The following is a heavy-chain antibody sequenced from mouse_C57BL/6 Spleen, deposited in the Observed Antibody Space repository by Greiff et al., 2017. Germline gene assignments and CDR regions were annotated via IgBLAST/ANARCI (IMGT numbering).Heavy chain of an antibody. D-gene: IGHD1-1*01. J-gene: IGHJ4*01. V-gene: IGHV5-4*03. CDR3: ARGPYGSSAMDY. CDR2: ISDGGSYT. CDR1: GFTFSSYA. Sequence: EVKLMESGGGLVKPGGSLKLSCAASGFTFSSYAMSWVRQTPEKRLEWVATISDGGSYTYYPDNVKGRFTISRDNAKNNLYLQMSHLKSEDTAMYYCARGPYGSSAMDYWGQGTSVTVSS.